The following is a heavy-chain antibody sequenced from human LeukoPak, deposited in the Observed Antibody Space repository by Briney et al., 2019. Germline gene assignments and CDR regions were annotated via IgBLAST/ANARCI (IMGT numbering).Heavy chain of an antibody. Sequence: GRSLRLSCAASGFRFDDCDMHWVRQVPGKGLEWVSSISWNSGAMGYADSVKGRFTISRDNANNSLYLHMNSLRRDDTAFYYCVKDRNYYGSGSVYFDYWGQGTLVTVSS. V-gene: IGHV3-9*01. CDR2: ISWNSGAM. CDR3: VKDRNYYGSGSVYFDY. J-gene: IGHJ4*02. CDR1: GFRFDDCD. D-gene: IGHD3-10*01.